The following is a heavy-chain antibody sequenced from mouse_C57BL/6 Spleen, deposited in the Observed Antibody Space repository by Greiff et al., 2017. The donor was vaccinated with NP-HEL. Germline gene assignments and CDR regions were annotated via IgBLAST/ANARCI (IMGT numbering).Heavy chain of an antibody. D-gene: IGHD2-2*01. CDR2: IRNKANGYTT. V-gene: IGHV7-3*01. CDR3: ARSSLANGYRYWYFDV. CDR1: GFTFTDYY. Sequence: EVKLMESGGGLVQPGGSLSLSCAASGFTFTDYYMSWVRQPPGKALEWLGFIRNKANGYTTEYSASVKGRFTISRDNSQSILYLQMNALRAEDSATYYCARSSLANGYRYWYFDVWGTGTTVTVSS. J-gene: IGHJ1*03.